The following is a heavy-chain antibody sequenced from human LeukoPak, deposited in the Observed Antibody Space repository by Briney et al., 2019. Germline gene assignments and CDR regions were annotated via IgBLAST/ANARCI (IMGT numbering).Heavy chain of an antibody. Sequence: SVTVSCKTSGFTFSRSAIQWVRQARGQGLEWIGWIGVGDGNTNYAQRVQDRVTISRDMSTRTAYLELSSLRSEDTAVYYCAAEIYGGNTDCCTFDFWGPGTPVTVSS. V-gene: IGHV1-58*02. J-gene: IGHJ3*01. CDR1: GFTFSRSA. CDR3: AAEIYGGNTDCCTFDF. D-gene: IGHD4-23*01. CDR2: IGVGDGNT.